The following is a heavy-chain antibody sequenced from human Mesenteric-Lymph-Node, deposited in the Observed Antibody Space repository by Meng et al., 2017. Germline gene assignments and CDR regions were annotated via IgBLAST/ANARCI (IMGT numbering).Heavy chain of an antibody. CDR3: LRGGTWTFDC. CDR2: IKQDGSEK. Sequence: GESLKISCAASGFTFSSYWMHWVRQVSGKGLEWVASIKQDGSEKTYVGSVKGRFTISRDNAKNSMDLQMSSLRAEDTAVYYCLRGGTWTFDCWGQGTLVTVSS. V-gene: IGHV3-7*04. J-gene: IGHJ4*02. CDR1: GFTFSSYW. D-gene: IGHD1-26*01.